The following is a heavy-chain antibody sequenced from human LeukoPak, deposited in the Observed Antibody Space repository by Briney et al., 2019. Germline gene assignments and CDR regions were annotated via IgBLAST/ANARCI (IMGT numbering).Heavy chain of an antibody. V-gene: IGHV1-2*02. D-gene: IGHD6-13*01. J-gene: IGHJ5*02. Sequence: ASVKVSCKASGYTFTGYYMHWVRQAPGQGLEWLGWINPNSGDTNYAQKFQGRVTMTRDTSISTAYMELSRLRSDDTAVYYCATAIAAAGYNWFDPWGQGTLVTVSS. CDR2: INPNSGDT. CDR1: GYTFTGYY. CDR3: ATAIAAAGYNWFDP.